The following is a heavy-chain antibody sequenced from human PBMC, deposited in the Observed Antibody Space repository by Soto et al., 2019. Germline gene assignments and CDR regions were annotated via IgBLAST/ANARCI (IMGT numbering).Heavy chain of an antibody. Sequence: SETLSLTCAVSGASVSGQYWSWSRQPPGKGLEWVGEIIPTGSTTYNPSLKSRLSFSLDTSKNRFSLNLSSVSVADTAVYYCARGGITMAWNYYYYGMDVWGQGTTVTVSS. CDR2: IIPTGST. D-gene: IGHD3-10*01. CDR1: GASVSGQY. V-gene: IGHV4-34*01. CDR3: ARGGITMAWNYYYYGMDV. J-gene: IGHJ6*02.